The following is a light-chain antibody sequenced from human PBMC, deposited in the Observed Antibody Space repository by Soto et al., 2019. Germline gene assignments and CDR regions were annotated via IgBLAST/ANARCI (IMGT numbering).Light chain of an antibody. Sequence: EIVMTQSPATLSVSPGERATLSCRASQSVRSNLAWYQQKPGQTPSLLIYVASTRATGIPARFTGSGSGTEFTLTISSLQSEDFAIYYCQQYNNWPLTFGGGTKVDI. CDR3: QQYNNWPLT. CDR2: VAS. J-gene: IGKJ4*01. V-gene: IGKV3-15*01. CDR1: QSVRSN.